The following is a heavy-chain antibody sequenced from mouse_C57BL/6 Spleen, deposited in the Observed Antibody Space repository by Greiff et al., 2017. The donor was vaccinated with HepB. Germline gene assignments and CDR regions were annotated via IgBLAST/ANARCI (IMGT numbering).Heavy chain of an antibody. CDR3: ARKKDYDGFAY. CDR2: IDPSDSYT. D-gene: IGHD2-4*01. V-gene: IGHV1-50*01. Sequence: VQLQQPGAELVKPGASVKLSCKASGYTFTSYWMQWVKQRPGQGLEWIGEIDPSDSYTNYNQKFKGKATLTVDTSSSTAYMQLSSLTSEDSAVYYCARKKDYDGFAYWGQGTLVSVSA. J-gene: IGHJ3*01. CDR1: GYTFTSYW.